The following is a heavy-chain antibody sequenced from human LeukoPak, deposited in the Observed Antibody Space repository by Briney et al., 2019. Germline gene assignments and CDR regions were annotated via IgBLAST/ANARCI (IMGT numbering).Heavy chain of an antibody. D-gene: IGHD3-16*01. CDR1: GGSISSYY. J-gene: IGHJ5*02. CDR2: IYTSGST. Sequence: SETLSLTCTVSGGSISSYYWSWIRQPAGKGLEWIGRIYTSGSTNYNPSLKSRVTISVDTSKNQFSLKLSSVTAADTAVYYCARLGGVPPKNWFDPWGQGTLVTVSS. CDR3: ARLGGVPPKNWFDP. V-gene: IGHV4-4*07.